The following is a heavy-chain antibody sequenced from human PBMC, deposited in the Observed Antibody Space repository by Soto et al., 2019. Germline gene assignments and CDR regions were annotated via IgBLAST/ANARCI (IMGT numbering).Heavy chain of an antibody. J-gene: IGHJ6*03. CDR1: GGSISSYY. Sequence: SETLSLTCTVSGGSISSYYWSWIRQPPGKGLEWIGYIYYSGSTNYNPSLKSRVTISVDTSKNQFSLKLSSVTAADTAVYYCARGIRRPLRAYYYYMDVWGKGTTVTVSS. CDR2: IYYSGST. D-gene: IGHD1-20*01. V-gene: IGHV4-59*12. CDR3: ARGIRRPLRAYYYYMDV.